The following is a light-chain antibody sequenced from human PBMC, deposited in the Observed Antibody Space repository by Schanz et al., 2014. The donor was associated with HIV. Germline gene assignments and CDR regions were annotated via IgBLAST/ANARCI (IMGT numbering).Light chain of an antibody. Sequence: IQLTQSPSSLSASVGDRVTITCRASQGISSLAWYQQKPANPPKVLIYAASTLQSGVPSRFSGSGSGTDFTLTISSLQPEDFATYYCQQPNSYPLTFGGGTKVQIK. CDR1: QGISS. J-gene: IGKJ4*01. V-gene: IGKV1-9*01. CDR3: QQPNSYPLT. CDR2: AAS.